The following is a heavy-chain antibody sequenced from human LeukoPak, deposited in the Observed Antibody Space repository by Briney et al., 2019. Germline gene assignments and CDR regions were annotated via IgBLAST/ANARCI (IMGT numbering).Heavy chain of an antibody. J-gene: IGHJ5*02. CDR3: AKSVYTIIAVTEGATNWFDP. Sequence: GASVKVSCKASGYTFTGYYMHWVRQAPGQGLEWMGWINPNSGGTNYAQKFQGRVTMTRDTSTSTVYMELSSLRSEDTAVYYCAKSVYTIIAVTEGATNWFDPWGEGTLVTVSS. D-gene: IGHD6-19*01. V-gene: IGHV1-2*02. CDR2: INPNSGGT. CDR1: GYTFTGYY.